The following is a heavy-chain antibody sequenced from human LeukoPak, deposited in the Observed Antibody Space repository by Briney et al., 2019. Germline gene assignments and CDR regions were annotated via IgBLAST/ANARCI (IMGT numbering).Heavy chain of an antibody. CDR3: ARHPFRGTVTYFDY. V-gene: IGHV5-51*01. CDR1: GYNFSTNW. D-gene: IGHD4-11*01. CDR2: IYPGDSDT. Sequence: GESLKIFCKGSGYNFSTNWIGWVRRMPGKGLEWMGIIYPGDSDTRYNPSFQGQVTISVDKSVSTAYLQWSSLKASDTAMYFCARHPFRGTVTYFDYWGQGTLVTVSS. J-gene: IGHJ4*02.